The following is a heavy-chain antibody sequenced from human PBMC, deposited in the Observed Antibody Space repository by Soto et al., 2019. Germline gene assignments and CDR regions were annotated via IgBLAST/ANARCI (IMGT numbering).Heavy chain of an antibody. V-gene: IGHV4-39*01. CDR2: IYYSGST. D-gene: IGHD3-22*01. J-gene: IGHJ4*02. Sequence: SETLSLTCTVSGGSISSSSYYWGWIRQPPGKGLEWIGSIYYSGSTYYNPSLKSRVTISVDTSKNQFSLKLSSVTAADTAVYYCASPRFSSGLYYFDYWGQGTLVTVSS. CDR3: ASPRFSSGLYYFDY. CDR1: GGSISSSSYY.